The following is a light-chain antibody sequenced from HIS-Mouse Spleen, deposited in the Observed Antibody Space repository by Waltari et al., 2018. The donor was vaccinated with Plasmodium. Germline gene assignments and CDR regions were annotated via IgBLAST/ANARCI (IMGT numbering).Light chain of an antibody. V-gene: IGLV2-8*01. CDR1: SSDVCGYHY. CDR3: SSYAGSNNLV. Sequence: QSALTQPPSASGSPRQSVPISCPGTSSDVCGYHYVSWYQQHPGKAPKLMIYEVSKRPSGVPDRFSGSKSGNTASLTVSGLQAEDEADYYCSSYAGSNNLVFGGGTKLTVL. CDR2: EVS. J-gene: IGLJ2*01.